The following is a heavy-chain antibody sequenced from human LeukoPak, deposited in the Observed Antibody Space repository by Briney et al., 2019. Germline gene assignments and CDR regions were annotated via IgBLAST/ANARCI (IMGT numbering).Heavy chain of an antibody. CDR3: ARDVEGIAVAGTGTDY. V-gene: IGHV3-66*01. CDR1: GFTVSSNY. D-gene: IGHD6-19*01. Sequence: GGSLRLSCAASGFTVSSNYMSWVRQAPGKGLEWVSVIYSGGSTYYADSVKGRFTISRDNSKNTVYLQMNSLRAEDTAVYYCARDVEGIAVAGTGTDYWGQGTLVTVSS. J-gene: IGHJ4*02. CDR2: IYSGGST.